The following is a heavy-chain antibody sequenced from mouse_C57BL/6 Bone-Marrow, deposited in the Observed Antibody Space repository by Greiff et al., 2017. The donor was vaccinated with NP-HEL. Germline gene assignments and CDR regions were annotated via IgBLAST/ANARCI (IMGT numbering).Heavy chain of an antibody. CDR3: ARSSSGYGFAY. Sequence: EVMLVESEGGLVQPGSSMKLSCTASGFTFSDYYMAWVRQVPEQGLEWVANINHDGSSTYYLDSLKSRFIISRDNATNILYLQMSSLESADTATYCCARSSSGYGFAYWGQGTLVTVSA. V-gene: IGHV5-16*01. CDR2: INHDGSST. CDR1: GFTFSDYY. J-gene: IGHJ3*01. D-gene: IGHD3-2*02.